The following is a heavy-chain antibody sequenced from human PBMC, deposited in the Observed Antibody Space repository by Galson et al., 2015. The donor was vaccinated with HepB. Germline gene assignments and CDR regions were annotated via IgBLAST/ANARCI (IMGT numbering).Heavy chain of an antibody. CDR3: AKDNLYRGSGYSYGESDY. CDR1: GFTFSSYG. D-gene: IGHD5-18*01. J-gene: IGHJ4*02. V-gene: IGHV3-30*18. Sequence: SLRLSCAASGFTFSSYGMHWVRQAPGKGLEWVAVISYDGSNKYYADSVKGRFTISRDNSKNTLYLQMNSLRAEDTAVYCCAKDNLYRGSGYSYGESDYWGQGTLVTVSS. CDR2: ISYDGSNK.